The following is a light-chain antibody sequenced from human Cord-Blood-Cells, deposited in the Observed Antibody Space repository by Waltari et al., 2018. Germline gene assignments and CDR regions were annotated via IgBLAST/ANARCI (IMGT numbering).Light chain of an antibody. CDR2: GKN. V-gene: IGLV3-19*01. CDR1: SLRSYY. Sequence: SSELTQDPAVSVALGQTVRNTRQGDSLRSYYASWYQQKPGQAPVLVIYGKNNRPSGIPDRFSGSSSGNTASLTITGAQAEDEADYYCNSRDSSGNHVVFGGGTKLTVL. J-gene: IGLJ2*01. CDR3: NSRDSSGNHVV.